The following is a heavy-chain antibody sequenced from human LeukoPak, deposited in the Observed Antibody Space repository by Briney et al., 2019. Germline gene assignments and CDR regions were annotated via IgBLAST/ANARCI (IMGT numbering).Heavy chain of an antibody. V-gene: IGHV1-2*02. D-gene: IGHD2-2*01. CDR3: ARGQYQLLLVDY. J-gene: IGHJ4*02. CDR1: GYTFTGYY. CDR2: INPNSCGT. Sequence: ASVKVSCKASGYTFTGYYMHWVRQAPGQGLEWMGWINPNSCGTNYAQKFHGRVTVTRDTSISTAYMELSRLRSDDTAVYYCARGQYQLLLVDYWGQGTPVTVSS.